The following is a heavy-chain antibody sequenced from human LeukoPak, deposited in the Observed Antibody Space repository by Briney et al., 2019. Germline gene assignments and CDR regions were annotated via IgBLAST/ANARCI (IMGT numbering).Heavy chain of an antibody. J-gene: IGHJ3*01. D-gene: IGHD3-9*01. V-gene: IGHV3-23*01. CDR1: GFSFGDYG. Sequence: GGSLRLSCAGSGFSFGDYGMSWVRQAPGKGLESVSVISATGGNTYYADSVKGRFTISRDNAKNSLFLQMNSLRADDTAVYSCARVLLGMSAFDLWGQGTMVSVSS. CDR3: ARVLLGMSAFDL. CDR2: ISATGGNT.